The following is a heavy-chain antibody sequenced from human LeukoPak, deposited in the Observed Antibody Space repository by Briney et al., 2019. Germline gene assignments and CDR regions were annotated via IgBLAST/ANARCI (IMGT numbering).Heavy chain of an antibody. Sequence: GGSLRLSCAASGFTFSSYSMNWVRQAPGKGLEWVSSISSSSSYIYYADSVKGRFTISRDNAKNSLYLRMNSLRAEDTAVYYCARGSSGWYYFDYWGQGTLVTVSS. J-gene: IGHJ4*02. CDR3: ARGSSGWYYFDY. CDR2: ISSSSSYI. CDR1: GFTFSSYS. V-gene: IGHV3-21*01. D-gene: IGHD3-22*01.